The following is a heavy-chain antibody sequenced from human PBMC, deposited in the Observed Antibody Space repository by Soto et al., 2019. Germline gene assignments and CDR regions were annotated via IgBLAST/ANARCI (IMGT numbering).Heavy chain of an antibody. V-gene: IGHV3-30-3*01. CDR2: ISYDGSNK. D-gene: IGHD6-6*01. Sequence: PGGSLRLSCAASGFTFSSYAMHWVRQAPGKGLEWVAVISYDGSNKYYADSVKGRFTISRDNSKNTLYLQMNSLRAEDTAVYYCARDRYSSSSPIDYWGQGTLVTVSS. CDR3: ARDRYSSSSPIDY. J-gene: IGHJ4*02. CDR1: GFTFSSYA.